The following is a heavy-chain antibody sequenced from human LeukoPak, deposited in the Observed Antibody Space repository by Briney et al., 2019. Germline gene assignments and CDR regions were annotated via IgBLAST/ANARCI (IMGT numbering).Heavy chain of an antibody. J-gene: IGHJ4*02. CDR2: IYTDGSST. CDR3: ARGLLGIDY. V-gene: IGHV3-74*01. D-gene: IGHD2-21*02. CDR1: EFTLSSYW. Sequence: GGSLRLSCATSEFTLSSYWMHWVRQAPGKGLVWVSVIYTDGSSTTYADSVKGRFTISRDNARNPLYLQMNSLRAEDTAIYYCARGLLGIDYWGQGTLVTVSS.